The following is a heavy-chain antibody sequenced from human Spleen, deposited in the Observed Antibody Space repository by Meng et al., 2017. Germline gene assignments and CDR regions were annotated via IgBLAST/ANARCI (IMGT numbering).Heavy chain of an antibody. CDR2: INWSGVTT. CDR3: ARVTHTRTGTHKWFDP. D-gene: IGHD1-1*01. V-gene: IGHV3-20*04. J-gene: IGHJ5*02. CDR1: GFTFSSYE. Sequence: GESLKISCAASGFTFSSYEMNWVRQAPGKGLEWVSAINWSGVTTAYADSVKGRFTISRDNAMNSLSLQMNSLRAEDTAFYYCARVTHTRTGTHKWFDPWGQGTLVTVSS.